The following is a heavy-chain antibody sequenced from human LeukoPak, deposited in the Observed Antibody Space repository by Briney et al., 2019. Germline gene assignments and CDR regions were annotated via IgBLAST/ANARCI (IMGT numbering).Heavy chain of an antibody. CDR3: ARVPHYYDSSGYYDAFDI. CDR2: ISSSSSYI. CDR1: GFTFSSYS. V-gene: IGHV3-21*01. D-gene: IGHD3-22*01. Sequence: GGSLRLSCAASGFTFSSYSMNWVRQAPGKGLEWVSSISSSSSYINYADSVKGRFTISRDNAKNSLYLQMNSLRAEDTAVYYCARVPHYYDSSGYYDAFDIWGQGTMVTVSS. J-gene: IGHJ3*02.